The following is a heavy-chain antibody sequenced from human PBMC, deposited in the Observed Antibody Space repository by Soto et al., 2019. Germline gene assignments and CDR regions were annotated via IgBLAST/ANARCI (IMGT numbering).Heavy chain of an antibody. CDR1: GFTFSVYS. D-gene: IGHD1-1*01. J-gene: IGHJ4*02. CDR3: ARQVEGHFDY. Sequence: EVQLVESGGDLVQREGSLRLSCVASGFTFSVYSMNWVRQAPGKGLEWFSYITSDTKTIKYADSVKSRFTISRDNSKNTGYLQMNSRRDEGTAVIFCARQVEGHFDYCGQGTVVTVSS. CDR2: ITSDTKTI. V-gene: IGHV3-48*02.